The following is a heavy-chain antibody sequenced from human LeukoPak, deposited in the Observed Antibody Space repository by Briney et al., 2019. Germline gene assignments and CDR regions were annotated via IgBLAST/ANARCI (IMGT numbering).Heavy chain of an antibody. J-gene: IGHJ4*02. Sequence: GGSLRLSCTVSGFTFNSYWMSWVRQAPGKGLEWVANIKQDGSEIYYVDSVEGRFTISRDNAKNSLYLQMDSLRTEDTAIYYCARDLGLFDCVWGHYRPFDYWGQGTLVTVSS. CDR1: GFTFNSYW. V-gene: IGHV3-7*01. CDR3: ARDLGLFDCVWGHYRPFDY. D-gene: IGHD3-16*02. CDR2: IKQDGSEI.